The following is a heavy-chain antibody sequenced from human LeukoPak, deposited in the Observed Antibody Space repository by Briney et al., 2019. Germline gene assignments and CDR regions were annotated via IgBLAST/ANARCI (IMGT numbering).Heavy chain of an antibody. J-gene: IGHJ3*02. D-gene: IGHD2-2*01. CDR2: IKQDGSEK. Sequence: GGSLRLSCAASGFTFSSYDMHWVRQAPGKGLEWVANIKQDGSEKYYVDSVKGRFTISRDNAKNSLYLQMNSLRAEDTAVYYCARDRVPAAGDAFDIWGQGTMVTVSS. CDR1: GFTFSSYD. V-gene: IGHV3-7*01. CDR3: ARDRVPAAGDAFDI.